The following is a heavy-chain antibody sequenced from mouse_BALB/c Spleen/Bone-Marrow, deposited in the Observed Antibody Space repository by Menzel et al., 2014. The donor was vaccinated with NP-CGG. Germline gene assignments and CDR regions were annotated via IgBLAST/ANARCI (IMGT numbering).Heavy chain of an antibody. Sequence: EVKVEESGGGLVQPGGSLRLSCATSGFTFTDYYMNWVRQPPGKALEWLGFIRNKATGYTTEYSASVKGRFTISRDNSQNILYLQMNTLRAEDSATYYCARDKGRVFFDYWGQGTTLTVSS. CDR2: IRNKATGYTT. J-gene: IGHJ2*01. V-gene: IGHV7-3*02. CDR1: GFTFTDYY. CDR3: ARDKGRVFFDY.